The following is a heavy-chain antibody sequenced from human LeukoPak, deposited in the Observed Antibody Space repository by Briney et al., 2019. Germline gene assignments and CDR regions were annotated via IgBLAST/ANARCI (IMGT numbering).Heavy chain of an antibody. J-gene: IGHJ6*02. V-gene: IGHV3-21*01. CDR3: ARDQGYCSGGSCYLTSYYYYYGMDV. CDR1: GFTFSSYS. CDR2: ISSSSSYI. Sequence: PGGSLRLSCAASGFTFSSYSMNWVRQAPGKGLEWVSSISSSSSYIYYADSVKGRFTISRDNAKNSLYLQMNSLRAKDTAVYYCARDQGYCSGGSCYLTSYYYYYGMDVWGQGTTVTVSS. D-gene: IGHD2-15*01.